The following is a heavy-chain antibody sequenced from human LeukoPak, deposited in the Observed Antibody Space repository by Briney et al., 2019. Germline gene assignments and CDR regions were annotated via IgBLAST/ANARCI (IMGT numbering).Heavy chain of an antibody. Sequence: SVKVSCKASGYTFTGYYMHWVRQAPGQGLEWMGWINPNSGGTNYAQKFQGRVTMTRDTSISTAYMELSRLRSDDTAVYYCARSRAITIFGVGGGAFDIWGQGTMVTVSS. CDR1: GYTFTGYY. CDR2: INPNSGGT. V-gene: IGHV1-2*02. J-gene: IGHJ3*02. D-gene: IGHD3-3*01. CDR3: ARSRAITIFGVGGGAFDI.